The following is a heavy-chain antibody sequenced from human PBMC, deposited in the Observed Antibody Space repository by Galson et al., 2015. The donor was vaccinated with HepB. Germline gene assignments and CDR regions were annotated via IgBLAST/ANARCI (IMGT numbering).Heavy chain of an antibody. D-gene: IGHD5-24*01. Sequence: SLRLSCAASGFTFSSYWMQWVRQAPGKELVWVSFIDSDGSNTRYADFVKGRFTISRDNAKNTVFLQMNSLRAEDGAVYYCVRDRGRDGYAWGPGPIDSWGQGALVTVSS. V-gene: IGHV3-74*01. CDR3: VRDRGRDGYAWGPGPIDS. CDR2: IDSDGSNT. CDR1: GFTFSSYW. J-gene: IGHJ3*01.